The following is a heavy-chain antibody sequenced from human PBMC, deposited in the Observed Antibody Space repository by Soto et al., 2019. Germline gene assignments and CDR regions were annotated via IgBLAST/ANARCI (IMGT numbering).Heavy chain of an antibody. Sequence: QLQLQESGPGLVKPSETLSLTCTVSGGSISSSSYYWGWIRQPPGKGLEWIGSIYYSGSTYYNPSPKARVNLSGDTSKDQFSLKLSSVTAADTAVYYCARLDSGYGTGPIRSDYGMDVWGQGTTVTVSS. CDR1: GGSISSSSYY. CDR2: IYYSGST. CDR3: ARLDSGYGTGPIRSDYGMDV. J-gene: IGHJ6*02. V-gene: IGHV4-39*01. D-gene: IGHD5-12*01.